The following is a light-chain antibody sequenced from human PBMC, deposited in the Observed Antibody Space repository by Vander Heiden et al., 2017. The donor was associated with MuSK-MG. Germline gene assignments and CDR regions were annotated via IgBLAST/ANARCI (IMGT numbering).Light chain of an antibody. Sequence: IVITQSPLSLPVTTGEPASISCRSSQSLLHSNGYNYLDWYLQKPGQSPHLLIYLGSNRASGVPDRFSGSRSGTDFTLKISRVEAEDVGVYYCMQALQTPYTFGQGTKLEIK. CDR1: QSLLHSNGYNY. V-gene: IGKV2-28*01. CDR2: LGS. J-gene: IGKJ2*01. CDR3: MQALQTPYT.